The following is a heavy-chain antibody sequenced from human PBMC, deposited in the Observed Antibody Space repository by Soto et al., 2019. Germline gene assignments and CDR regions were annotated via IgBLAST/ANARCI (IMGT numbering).Heavy chain of an antibody. CDR3: AKDPLAARPDYYYGMDV. Sequence: PGVSLRLSCGASGFTVSSYAMSWVRQAPGKGLEWVSAISGSGGSTYYADSVKGRFTISRDNSKNTLYLQMNSLRAEDTAVYYCAKDPLAARPDYYYGMDVWGQGTTVTVSS. CDR1: GFTVSSYA. V-gene: IGHV3-23*01. CDR2: ISGSGGST. D-gene: IGHD6-6*01. J-gene: IGHJ6*02.